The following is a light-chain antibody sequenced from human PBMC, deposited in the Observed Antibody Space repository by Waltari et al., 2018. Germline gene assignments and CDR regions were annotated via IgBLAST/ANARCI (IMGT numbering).Light chain of an antibody. V-gene: IGKV1-39*01. Sequence: DIQMTQSPSSLSASVGDTVTITCRASHNIHIYLNWYQQKPERAPKLLIHGASSLHTGVPSRFSGSGSGTDFTLTISSLQPEDFATYYCQQGYSTRFTFGPGTIVDMK. CDR3: QQGYSTRFT. J-gene: IGKJ3*01. CDR2: GAS. CDR1: HNIHIY.